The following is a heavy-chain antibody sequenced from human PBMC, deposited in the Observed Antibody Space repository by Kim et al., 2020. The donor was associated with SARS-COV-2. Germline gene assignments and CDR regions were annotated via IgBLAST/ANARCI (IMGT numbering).Heavy chain of an antibody. D-gene: IGHD6-19*01. J-gene: IGHJ4*02. CDR3: TTGGPGIGVAGINY. Sequence: APVKGRFTISRDDSKNTLYLQMKSLKTEDTAVYYCTTGGPGIGVAGINYWGQGTLVTVSS. V-gene: IGHV3-15*01.